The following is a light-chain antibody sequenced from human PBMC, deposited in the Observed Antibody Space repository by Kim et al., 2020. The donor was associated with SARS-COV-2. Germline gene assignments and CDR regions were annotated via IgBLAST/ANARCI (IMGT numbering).Light chain of an antibody. CDR1: QSISSY. CDR3: QQSHSTPDT. Sequence: DIQMTQSPSSLPASVGDRVTITCRASQSISSYLNWYQQKPGKAPKLLIYAASSLQSGVPSRFSGTGSGTDFTLTISSLQPEDYATYYCQQSHSTPDTFGQGTKLEI. CDR2: AAS. J-gene: IGKJ2*01. V-gene: IGKV1-39*01.